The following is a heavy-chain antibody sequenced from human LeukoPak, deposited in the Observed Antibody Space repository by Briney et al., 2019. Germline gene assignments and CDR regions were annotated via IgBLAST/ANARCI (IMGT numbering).Heavy chain of an antibody. V-gene: IGHV3-74*01. J-gene: IGHJ4*02. Sequence: GGSLRLSCAASGFSISTYWIHWVRQAPGKGLVWVSRINPDGSTTYYADSVKGRITISRDNAKNTLYLQMDSLRAEDTAVYYCVRGVADSYGQFDNWGQGTLVTVSS. CDR1: GFSISTYW. D-gene: IGHD3-10*01. CDR3: VRGVADSYGQFDN. CDR2: INPDGSTT.